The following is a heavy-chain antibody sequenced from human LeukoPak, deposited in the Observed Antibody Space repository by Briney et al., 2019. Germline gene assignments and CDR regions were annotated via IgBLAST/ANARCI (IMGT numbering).Heavy chain of an antibody. CDR3: ARGELGWSSGYYDY. CDR2: IYYSGST. CDR1: GGSISSYY. V-gene: IGHV4-59*01. D-gene: IGHD3-22*01. J-gene: IGHJ4*02. Sequence: SETLSLTCTVSGGSISSYYWSWIRRPPGKGLEWIGYIYYSGSTNYNPSLKSRVTISVDTSKNQFSLKLSSVTAADTAVYYCARGELGWSSGYYDYWGQGTLVTVSS.